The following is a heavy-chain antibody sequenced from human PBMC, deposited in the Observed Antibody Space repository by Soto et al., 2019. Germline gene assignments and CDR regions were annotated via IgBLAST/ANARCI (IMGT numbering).Heavy chain of an antibody. CDR1: GYTFTSYG. CDR2: ISAYNGST. J-gene: IGHJ4*02. CDR3: ARAFRSFWSRYYGY. V-gene: IGHV1-18*01. D-gene: IGHD3-3*01. Sequence: ASVKVSCKASGYTFTSYGISWVRQAPGQGLEWMGWISAYNGSTNYAQKLQGRVTMTTDTSTSTAYMELRSLRSDATAVYYCARAFRSFWSRYYGYWGQGTLVTVSS.